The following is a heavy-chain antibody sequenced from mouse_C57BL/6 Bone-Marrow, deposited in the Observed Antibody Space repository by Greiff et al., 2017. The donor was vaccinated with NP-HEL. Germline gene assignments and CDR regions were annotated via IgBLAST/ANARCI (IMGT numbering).Heavy chain of an antibody. CDR3: ARYTSSHYFDY. CDR2: IRNKANGYTT. V-gene: IGHV7-3*01. CDR1: GFTFTDYY. J-gene: IGHJ2*01. D-gene: IGHD1-1*01. Sequence: EVKVVDSGGGLVQPGGSLSLSCAASGFTFTDYYMSWVRQPPGKALEWLGFIRNKANGYTTEYSASVKGRFTISRDNSQSILYLQMNALRAEDSATYYCARYTSSHYFDYWGQGTTLTVSS.